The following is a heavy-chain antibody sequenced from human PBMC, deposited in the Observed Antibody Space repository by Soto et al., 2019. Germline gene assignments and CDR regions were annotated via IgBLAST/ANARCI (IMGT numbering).Heavy chain of an antibody. J-gene: IGHJ5*02. CDR3: ARGLHCSSTSCYRFLWFDP. D-gene: IGHD2-2*02. V-gene: IGHV1-18*01. Sequence: ASVKVSCKASGYTFTSYGISWVRQAPGQGLEWMGWISAYNGNTNYAQKLQGRVTMTTDTSTSTAYMELRSLRSDDTAVYYCARGLHCSSTSCYRFLWFDPWGQGTLVTVSS. CDR2: ISAYNGNT. CDR1: GYTFTSYG.